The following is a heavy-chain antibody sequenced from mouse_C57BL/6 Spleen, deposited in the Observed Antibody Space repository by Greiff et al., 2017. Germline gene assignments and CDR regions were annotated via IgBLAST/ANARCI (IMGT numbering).Heavy chain of an antibody. D-gene: IGHD2-1*01. CDR3: TRILIYPDY. J-gene: IGHJ2*01. CDR2: IDPETGGT. V-gene: IGHV1-15*01. CDR1: GYTFTDYE. Sequence: VQLQQSGAELVRPGASVTLSCKASGYTFTDYEMHWVKQTPVHGLEWIGAIDPETGGTAYNQKFKGKAILTADKSSSTAYIELRSLTSEDSAVYYYTRILIYPDYWGQGTTLTVSS.